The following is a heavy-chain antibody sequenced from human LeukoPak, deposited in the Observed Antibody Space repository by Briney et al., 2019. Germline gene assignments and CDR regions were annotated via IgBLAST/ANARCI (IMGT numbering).Heavy chain of an antibody. J-gene: IGHJ4*02. CDR1: GFNFRDSA. Sequence: GGSLRLSCAASGFNFRDSAMHWVRRPPGKGLEGVAVTSYDGTNKYYADSVKGRFTISRDNSKNTLYLQMNSLTLEDTAVYYCAADYGDYLSPSDWGQGTLVTVSS. CDR3: AADYGDYLSPSD. D-gene: IGHD4-17*01. CDR2: TSYDGTNK. V-gene: IGHV3-30*04.